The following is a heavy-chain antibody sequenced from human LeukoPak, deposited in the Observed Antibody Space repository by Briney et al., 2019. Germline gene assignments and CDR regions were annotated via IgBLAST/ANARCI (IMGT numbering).Heavy chain of an antibody. CDR2: ISGSGGDT. J-gene: IGHJ4*02. D-gene: IGHD2-8*01. V-gene: IGHV3-23*01. Sequence: GGSLRLFCAASGFTFSNYAMGWVRQAPGKGLEWVSGISGSGGDTYYADSVKGRFTISRDNSKNTLYLQMNSLRAEDTAVYYCAKDRSCTNNICHGDFDYWGQGTLVTVSS. CDR1: GFTFSNYA. CDR3: AKDRSCTNNICHGDFDY.